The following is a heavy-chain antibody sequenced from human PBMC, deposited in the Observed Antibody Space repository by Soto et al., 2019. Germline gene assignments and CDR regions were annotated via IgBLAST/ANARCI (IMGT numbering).Heavy chain of an antibody. D-gene: IGHD3-3*01. CDR1: GFTFTSSA. Sequence: SVKVSCKASGFTFTSSAVQWVRQARGQRLEWIGWIVVGSGNTNYAQKFQERVTITRDMSTSTAYMELSSLRSEDTAVYYCAVRNYTIFGVVTPFDPWGQGTLVTVSS. CDR3: AVRNYTIFGVVTPFDP. V-gene: IGHV1-58*01. CDR2: IVVGSGNT. J-gene: IGHJ5*02.